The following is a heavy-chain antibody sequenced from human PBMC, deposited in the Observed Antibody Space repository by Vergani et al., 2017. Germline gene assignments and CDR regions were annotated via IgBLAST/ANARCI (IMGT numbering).Heavy chain of an antibody. CDR2: IYHTGGA. CDR3: VRTVALWFWETKDGGWFDP. J-gene: IGHJ5*02. D-gene: IGHD3-10*01. CDR1: GYSITSGYY. Sequence: QVQLLESGPGLLKPSETLSLTCSVSGYSITSGYYWGWIRQPPGRGLEWIGSIYHTGGAYYNPSLKSRVTVSVDTSMNQVSLKLNSGTAADTAVYYCVRTVALWFWETKDGGWFDPWGQGTLVTVTS. V-gene: IGHV4-38-2*01.